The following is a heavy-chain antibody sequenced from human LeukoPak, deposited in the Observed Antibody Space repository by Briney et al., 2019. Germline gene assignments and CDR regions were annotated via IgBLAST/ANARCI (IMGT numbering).Heavy chain of an antibody. CDR1: GFTFSDYD. D-gene: IGHD5-12*01. V-gene: IGHV3-23*01. J-gene: IGHJ4*02. CDR2: IPSSGDGT. CDR3: ARRTSGAFDF. Sequence: GGSLRLSCSASGFTFSDYDMTWVRQAPGKGLEWVSSIPSSGDGTYYADSVKGRFTISRDNSKNMLYLQMNSLRAEDTAVYYCARRTSGAFDFWDQGTLVTVSS.